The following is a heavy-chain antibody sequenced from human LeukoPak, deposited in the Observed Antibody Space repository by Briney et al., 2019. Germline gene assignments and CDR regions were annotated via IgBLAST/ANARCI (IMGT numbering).Heavy chain of an antibody. Sequence: PGGSLRLSCGASGFTFSSYAMNWVRQAPGKEMEWVSSITGNTGNTYVAEPVKGRFTISRDNSRNPLYLQMNTLRAEATAIYYCAKGTLGSCAGARCYPFDHWGQGALVTVSS. J-gene: IGHJ4*02. D-gene: IGHD2-8*02. CDR3: AKGTLGSCAGARCYPFDH. V-gene: IGHV3-23*01. CDR2: ITGNTGNT. CDR1: GFTFSSYA.